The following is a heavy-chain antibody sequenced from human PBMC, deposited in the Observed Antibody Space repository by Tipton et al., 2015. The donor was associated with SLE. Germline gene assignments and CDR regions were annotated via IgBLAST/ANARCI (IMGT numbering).Heavy chain of an antibody. CDR3: ARGGLYWLD. CDR2: IYYSGST. CDR1: GGSISSSSYY. D-gene: IGHD2-8*02. J-gene: IGHJ4*02. Sequence: TLSLTCTVSGGSISSSSYYWGWIRQPPGKGLEWIGYIYYSGSTNYNPSLKSRVTISVDTSKNQFSLKLSSVTAADTAVYYCARGGLYWLDWGQGTLVTVSS. V-gene: IGHV4-61*05.